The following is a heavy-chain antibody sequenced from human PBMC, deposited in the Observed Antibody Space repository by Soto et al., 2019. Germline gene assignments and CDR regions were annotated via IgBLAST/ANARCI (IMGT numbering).Heavy chain of an antibody. Sequence: SGPTLVNPTQTLTLTCTFSGFSLTTSGVGVGWIRQPPGKALEWLAIIYWDNDKRYRPSLESRLTITKDTSKNQVVLTMTNVDPVDTATYYCAHGGAGQSYRNTITCYHGRWFDPWGQGILVTVSS. V-gene: IGHV2-5*02. CDR2: IYWDNDK. CDR3: AHGGAGQSYRNTITCYHGRWFDP. D-gene: IGHD3-10*01. J-gene: IGHJ5*02. CDR1: GFSLTTSGVG.